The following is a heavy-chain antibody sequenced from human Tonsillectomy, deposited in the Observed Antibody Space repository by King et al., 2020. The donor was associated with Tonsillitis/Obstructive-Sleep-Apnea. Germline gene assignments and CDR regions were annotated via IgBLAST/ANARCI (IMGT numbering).Heavy chain of an antibody. D-gene: IGHD3-22*01. CDR1: GYSFTSYW. CDR3: ARRQYYYDSSGQGYYYYYYMDV. J-gene: IGHJ6*03. V-gene: IGHV5-10-1*01. Sequence: DVQLVESGAEVKKPGESLRISCKGSGYSFTSYWISWVRQMPGKGLEWMGRIDPSDSYTNYSPSFQGHVTISADKSISTAYLQWSSLQASDTAMYYCARRQYYYDSSGQGYYYYYYMDVWGKGTTVTVSS. CDR2: IDPSDSYT.